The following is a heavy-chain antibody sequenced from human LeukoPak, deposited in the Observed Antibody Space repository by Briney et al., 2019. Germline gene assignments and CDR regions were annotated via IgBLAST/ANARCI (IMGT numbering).Heavy chain of an antibody. J-gene: IGHJ4*02. CDR1: GFTFSSYA. CDR3: AQVLGQWLLHGALDH. D-gene: IGHD6-19*01. V-gene: IGHV3-23*01. Sequence: GGFLRLSCAASGFTFSSYAMNWVRQAPGKGLEWVSIISGSGGSTYYADSMKGRFTISRDNSKNTLYLQMNSLRAEDTAVYYCAQVLGQWLLHGALDHWGQGTLVTVSS. CDR2: ISGSGGST.